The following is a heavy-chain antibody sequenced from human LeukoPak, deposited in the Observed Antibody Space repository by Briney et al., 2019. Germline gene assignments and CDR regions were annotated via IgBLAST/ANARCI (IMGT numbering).Heavy chain of an antibody. V-gene: IGHV1-2*06. Sequence: ASVKVSCKASGYTFTGYYMHWVRQAPGQGLEWMGRINPNSGGTNYAQKFQGRVTMTRDTSISTAYMELSRLRSDDTAVYYCAREPLGYCSGGSCYSRFKYDYWGQGTLVTVYS. J-gene: IGHJ4*02. CDR2: INPNSGGT. CDR1: GYTFTGYY. D-gene: IGHD2-15*01. CDR3: AREPLGYCSGGSCYSRFKYDY.